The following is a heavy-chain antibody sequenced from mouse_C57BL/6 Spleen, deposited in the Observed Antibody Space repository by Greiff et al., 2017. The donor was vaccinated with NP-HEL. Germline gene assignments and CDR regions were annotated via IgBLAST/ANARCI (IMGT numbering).Heavy chain of an antibody. CDR1: GYTFTSYW. V-gene: IGHV1-61*01. D-gene: IGHD1-1*01. Sequence: VQLQQPGAELVRPGSSVKLSCKASGYTFTSYWMDWVKQRPGQGLEWIGNIYPSDSETHYNQKFKDKATLTVDKSSSTAYMQLSSLTSEDAAVYYCARWGYYGSSPYYDAMDYWGQGTSVTVSS. CDR3: ARWGYYGSSPYYDAMDY. J-gene: IGHJ4*01. CDR2: IYPSDSET.